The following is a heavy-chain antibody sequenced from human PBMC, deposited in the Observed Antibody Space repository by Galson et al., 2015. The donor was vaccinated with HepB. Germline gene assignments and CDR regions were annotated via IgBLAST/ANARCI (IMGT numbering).Heavy chain of an antibody. CDR3: ARDIAAAGVGAFDI. V-gene: IGHV1-3*01. CDR1: GYTFTSYA. J-gene: IGHJ3*02. CDR2: INAGNGNT. Sequence: SVKVSCKASGYTFTSYAMHWVRRAPGQRLEWMGWINAGNGNTKYSQKFQGRVTITRDTSASTAYMELSSLRSEDTAVYYCARDIAAAGVGAFDIWGQGTMVTVSS. D-gene: IGHD6-13*01.